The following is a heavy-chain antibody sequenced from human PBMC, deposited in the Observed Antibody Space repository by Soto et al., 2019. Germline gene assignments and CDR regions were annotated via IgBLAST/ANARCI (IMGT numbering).Heavy chain of an antibody. CDR1: GGSISSYS. V-gene: IGHV4-59*01. CDR2: IYYSGST. D-gene: IGHD3-3*01. J-gene: IGHJ4*01. CDR3: ARGDARFLEWFQPPGYFDY. Sequence: SETLSLTCTVSGGSISSYSWSWIRQPPGKGLEWIGYIYYSGSTNYNPSLKSRVTISVDTSKNQFSLKLSSVTAADTAVYYCARGDARFLEWFQPPGYFDYWGHGTLVTVSS.